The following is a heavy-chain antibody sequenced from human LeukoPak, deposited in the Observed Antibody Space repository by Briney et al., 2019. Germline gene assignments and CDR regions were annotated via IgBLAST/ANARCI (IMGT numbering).Heavy chain of an antibody. CDR1: GFTFSSYA. CDR3: ARESHSKNAFDY. Sequence: QPGRSLRLSCAASGFTFSSYAMHWVRQAPGKGLEWVAVISYDGSNKYYADSVKGRFTISRDNSKNTLYLQMNSLRAEDTAVYYCARESHSKNAFDYWGQGTLVTVSS. J-gene: IGHJ4*02. D-gene: IGHD4-11*01. V-gene: IGHV3-30-3*01. CDR2: ISYDGSNK.